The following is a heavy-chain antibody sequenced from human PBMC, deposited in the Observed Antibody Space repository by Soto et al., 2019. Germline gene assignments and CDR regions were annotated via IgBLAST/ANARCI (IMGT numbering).Heavy chain of an antibody. D-gene: IGHD1-1*01. CDR1: GFTFSSYG. CDR3: ARDFFPQTGTPRPYYYGMDV. Sequence: GGSLRLSCAASGFTFSSYGMHWVRQAPGKGLEWVAVIWYDGSNKYYADSVKGRFTISRDNSKNTLYLQMNSLRAEDTAVYYCARDFFPQTGTPRPYYYGMDVWGQGTTVTVSS. V-gene: IGHV3-33*01. J-gene: IGHJ6*02. CDR2: IWYDGSNK.